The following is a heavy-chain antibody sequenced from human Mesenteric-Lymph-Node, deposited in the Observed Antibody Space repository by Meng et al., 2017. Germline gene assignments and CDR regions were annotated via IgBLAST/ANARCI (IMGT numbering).Heavy chain of an antibody. V-gene: IGHV1-46*01. J-gene: IGHJ6*02. CDR2: INPSGGST. CDR1: VYTFTSYY. Sequence: SVTVSCKASVYTFTSYYMHWVRQAPGQGLEWMGIINPSGGSTSYAQKFQGRVTMTRDTSTSTVYMELSSLRSEDTAVYYCARTNYDSSGYYGMDVWGQGTTVTVSS. D-gene: IGHD3-22*01. CDR3: ARTNYDSSGYYGMDV.